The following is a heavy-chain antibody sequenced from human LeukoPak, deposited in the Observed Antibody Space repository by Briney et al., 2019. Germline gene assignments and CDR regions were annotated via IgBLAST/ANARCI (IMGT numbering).Heavy chain of an antibody. D-gene: IGHD6-19*01. Sequence: PSETLSLTCNVSGASMSSNYWSWIRQPPGKGLEWIGYIYHSGNTKYSPSLESRVTMSVDESKNQFSLRVHFVSAADTAVYYCASTRRAAVAGRFDSWGQGTLVTVSS. CDR2: IYHSGNT. J-gene: IGHJ4*02. V-gene: IGHV4-4*09. CDR1: GASMSSNY. CDR3: ASTRRAAVAGRFDS.